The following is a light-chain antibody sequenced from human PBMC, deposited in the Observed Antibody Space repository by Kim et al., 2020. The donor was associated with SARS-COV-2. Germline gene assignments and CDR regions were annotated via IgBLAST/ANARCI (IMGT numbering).Light chain of an antibody. V-gene: IGLV3-19*01. CDR2: GKN. CDR1: SRRSYY. J-gene: IGLJ3*02. Sequence: AVGQTVRITCQGDSRRSYYASWYQQKPGQAPVLVIYGKNNRPSGIPDRFSGSSSGTTASLSITGAQAEDEADYYCKSRDSSGDLRVFGGGTKLTVL. CDR3: KSRDSSGDLRV.